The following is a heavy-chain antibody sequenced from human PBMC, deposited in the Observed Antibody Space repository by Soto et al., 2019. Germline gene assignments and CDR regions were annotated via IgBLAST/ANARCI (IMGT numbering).Heavy chain of an antibody. D-gene: IGHD1-26*01. CDR3: VREDYRF. J-gene: IGHJ4*02. Sequence: QVQLLQSGAEEKKPGDSVKVSCKASGYNLISYGVAWVRQAHGQGLEWMGWISGYNGRTDFAQKFHGRVTLTTDTSTNTAYMEMKSLRSDDTSMYFCVREDYRFWGQGSLVTFSP. CDR1: GYNLISYG. V-gene: IGHV1-18*04. CDR2: ISGYNGRT.